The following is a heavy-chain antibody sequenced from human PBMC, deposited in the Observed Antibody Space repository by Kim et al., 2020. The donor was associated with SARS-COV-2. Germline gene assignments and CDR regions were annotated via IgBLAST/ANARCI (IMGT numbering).Heavy chain of an antibody. D-gene: IGHD1-20*01. Sequence: GGSLRLSCAASGFTFSSYDMHWVRQGTEKGLEWVSSIGTKADTYYPDSVKDRFTISRENAKDSFYLQMNSLRAEDTAVYYCARGPIEEGIRATKGYFDLWGRGTVATVSS. V-gene: IGHV3-13*04. CDR2: IGTKADT. CDR1: GFTFSSYD. J-gene: IGHJ2*01. CDR3: ARGPIEEGIRATKGYFDL.